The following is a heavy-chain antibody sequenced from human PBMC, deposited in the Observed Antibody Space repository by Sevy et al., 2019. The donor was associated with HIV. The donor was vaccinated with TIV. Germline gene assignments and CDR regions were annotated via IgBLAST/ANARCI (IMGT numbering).Heavy chain of an antibody. J-gene: IGHJ6*02. CDR1: GFNVNDNY. CDR3: ARVRRFCGNECYLYYYYGMDV. CDR2: IHADGSS. D-gene: IGHD3-16*02. V-gene: IGHV3-53*01. Sequence: GGSLRLSCAASGFNVNDNYMTWVRQAPGKGLEWVSIIHADGSSYYADSVKGRFTMSRDDSKNIVNLQMNSLRADDTAVYYCARVRRFCGNECYLYYYYGMDVWGQGTAVTVSS.